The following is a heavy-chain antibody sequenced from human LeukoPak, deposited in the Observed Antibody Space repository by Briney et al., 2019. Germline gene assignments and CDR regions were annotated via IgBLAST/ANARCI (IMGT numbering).Heavy chain of an antibody. CDR1: GGSFSGYY. J-gene: IGHJ4*02. D-gene: IGHD3-3*01. CDR2: IYYSGST. CDR3: ARRFLEWLPHDY. V-gene: IGHV4-34*01. Sequence: PSETLSLSCAVYGGSFSGYYWGWIRQPPGKGLEWIGSIYYSGSTYYNPSLKSRVTISVDTSKNQFSLKLSSVTAADTAVYYCARRFLEWLPHDYWGQGTLVTVSS.